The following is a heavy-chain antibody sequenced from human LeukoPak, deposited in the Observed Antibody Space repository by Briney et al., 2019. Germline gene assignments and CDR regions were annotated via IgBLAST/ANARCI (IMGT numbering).Heavy chain of an antibody. Sequence: GGSLRPSCAASGFTFSSYAMSWVRQAPGKGLEWVSAISGSGGSTYYADSVKGRFTISRDNSKNTLYLQMNSLRAEDTAVYYCAKDLAYSSSWYSLWWGQGTLVTVSS. V-gene: IGHV3-23*01. D-gene: IGHD6-13*01. CDR3: AKDLAYSSSWYSLW. CDR2: ISGSGGST. CDR1: GFTFSSYA. J-gene: IGHJ4*02.